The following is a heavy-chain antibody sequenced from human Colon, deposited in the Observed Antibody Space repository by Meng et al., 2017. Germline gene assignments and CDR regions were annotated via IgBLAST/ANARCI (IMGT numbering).Heavy chain of an antibody. CDR1: CGSITSSGC. Sequence: KVSGPGLVTPSGTLSLPCPVACGSITSSGCGSWVRQTPGKGLEWIGETYQNGRPNYNPSLKSRVTISVDKSKNQFSLNMTSVTAADTAVYYCAREVVVAGTRNWLDPWGQGILVTVSS. CDR3: AREVVVAGTRNWLDP. D-gene: IGHD6-19*01. V-gene: IGHV4-4*02. J-gene: IGHJ5*02. CDR2: TYQNGRP.